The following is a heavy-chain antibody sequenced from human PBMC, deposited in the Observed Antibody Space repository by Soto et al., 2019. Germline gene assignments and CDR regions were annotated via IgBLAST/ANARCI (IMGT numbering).Heavy chain of an antibody. CDR3: ARPTRSSGWYYFDY. CDR1: GGTFSSYA. CDR2: IIPIFGTA. V-gene: IGHV1-69*01. Sequence: QVQLVQSGAEVKKPGSSVKVSCKASGGTFSSYAISWVRQAPGQGLEWMGGIIPIFGTANYAQKFQGRVTITADESTSTADMELSSLRSEDTAVYYCARPTRSSGWYYFDYWGQGTLVTVSS. J-gene: IGHJ4*02. D-gene: IGHD6-19*01.